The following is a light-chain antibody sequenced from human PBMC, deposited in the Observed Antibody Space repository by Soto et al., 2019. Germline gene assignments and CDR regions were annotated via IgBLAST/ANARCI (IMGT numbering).Light chain of an antibody. Sequence: DIQVTQSPSSLSASVGDRVTITCRASQSVTTYLNWYQQKPGKAPNLLIYSASSLQTGVPSRFSCSGSGTDFTLTINTLQPEDFATYYCQQSYSAPYTFGQGTKLQIE. CDR3: QQSYSAPYT. V-gene: IGKV1-39*01. J-gene: IGKJ2*01. CDR1: QSVTTY. CDR2: SAS.